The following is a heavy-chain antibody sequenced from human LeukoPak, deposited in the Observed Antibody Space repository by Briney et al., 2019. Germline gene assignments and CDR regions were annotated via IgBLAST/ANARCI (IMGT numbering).Heavy chain of an antibody. CDR2: ISGSGGST. V-gene: IGHV3-23*01. D-gene: IGHD3-22*01. Sequence: PGGSLRLSCRVSGITLSNYRMSWVRQAPGKGLEGVAGISGSGGSTKYADSVKGRFTISRDNHKNTLYLQMTSLRAEDTAVYFCAKRGVVIRVILVGFHKEAYYFDSWGEGALVTVSS. CDR1: GITLSNYR. J-gene: IGHJ4*02. CDR3: AKRGVVIRVILVGFHKEAYYFDS.